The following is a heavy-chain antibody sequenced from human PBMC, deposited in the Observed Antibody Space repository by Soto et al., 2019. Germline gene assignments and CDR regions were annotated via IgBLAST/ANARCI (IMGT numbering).Heavy chain of an antibody. CDR1: GFTFSSYA. CDR2: ISGSGGST. CDR3: AGKKLGYCSSTSCRFS. J-gene: IGHJ5*02. V-gene: IGHV3-23*01. D-gene: IGHD2-2*01. Sequence: PGGSLRLSCAASGFTFSSYAMSWVRQAPGKGLEWVSAISGSGGSTYYADSVKGRFTISRDNSKNTLYLRMNSLRAEDTAVYYCAGKKLGYCSSTSCRFSWGQGTLVTVSS.